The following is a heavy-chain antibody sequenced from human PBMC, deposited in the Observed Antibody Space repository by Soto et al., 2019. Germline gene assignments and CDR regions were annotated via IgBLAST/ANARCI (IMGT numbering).Heavy chain of an antibody. CDR3: AKDLRDEYSSSSYGGGFDY. CDR1: GFTFSSYW. J-gene: IGHJ4*02. D-gene: IGHD6-6*01. V-gene: IGHV3-74*01. Sequence: GGSLRLSCAASGFTFSSYWMHWVRQAPGKGLEWVSRITNDGSNTNYADSVKGRFTISRDNSKNTLYLQMNSLRAEDTAVYYCAKDLRDEYSSSSYGGGFDYWGQGTLVTVSS. CDR2: ITNDGSNT.